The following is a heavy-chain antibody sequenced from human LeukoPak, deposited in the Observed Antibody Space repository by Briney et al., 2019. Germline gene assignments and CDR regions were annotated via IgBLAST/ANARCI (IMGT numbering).Heavy chain of an antibody. Sequence: GGSLRLSCAASGFTFSNAWVSWVRQAPGKGLEWVGRIKSKTDGGTTDYAAPVKGRFTISRDDSKNTLYLQMNSLKTEDTAVYYCTTKPCSSTSCYYYYGMDVWGKGTTVTVSS. V-gene: IGHV3-15*01. D-gene: IGHD2-2*01. CDR2: IKSKTDGGTT. CDR1: GFTFSNAW. J-gene: IGHJ6*04. CDR3: TTKPCSSTSCYYYYGMDV.